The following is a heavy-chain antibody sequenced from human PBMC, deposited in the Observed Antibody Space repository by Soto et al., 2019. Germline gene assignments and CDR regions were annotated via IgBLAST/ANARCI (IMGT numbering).Heavy chain of an antibody. CDR3: ARDNDRPQLGGNYYYILDV. V-gene: IGHV1-69*14. CDR1: GGTFRTAA. J-gene: IGHJ6*02. D-gene: IGHD2-8*01. Sequence: QVQLEQSGAEVKKPGSSVKVSCKTSGGTFRTAAISWVRQAPGRGLEWMGGIMPVFRTPDYAQKFQGRVTITADKSTNTAYMELSGLRSDDTAVYYCARDNDRPQLGGNYYYILDVWGQGTTITVSS. CDR2: IMPVFRTP.